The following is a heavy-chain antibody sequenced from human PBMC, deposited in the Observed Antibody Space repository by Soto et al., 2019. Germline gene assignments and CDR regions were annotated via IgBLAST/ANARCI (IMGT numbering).Heavy chain of an antibody. D-gene: IGHD3-22*01. V-gene: IGHV3-23*01. CDR3: AKDRIYYDSSGPWDY. Sequence: GGSLRLSCAASGFAFSIYAMSWVRQAPGKGLEWVSAISGSGGSTYYADSVKGRFTISRDNSKNTLYLQMNSLRAEDTAVYYCAKDRIYYDSSGPWDYWGQGTLVTVSS. CDR2: ISGSGGST. J-gene: IGHJ4*02. CDR1: GFAFSIYA.